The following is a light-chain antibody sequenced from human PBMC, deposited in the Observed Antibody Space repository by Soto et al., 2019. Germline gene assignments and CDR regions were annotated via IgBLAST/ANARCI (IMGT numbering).Light chain of an antibody. Sequence: DIQMNQSPSSLSASVGDRVTITCRASQSIGNSLNWYQRRLGKVPKVLIYGASSLQSGVPSRFSGSGSGTDFTLPISSMQTEDFATYYCQESYTALWGTFGEGTKVDIK. J-gene: IGKJ1*01. CDR1: QSIGNS. V-gene: IGKV1-39*01. CDR2: GAS. CDR3: QESYTALWGT.